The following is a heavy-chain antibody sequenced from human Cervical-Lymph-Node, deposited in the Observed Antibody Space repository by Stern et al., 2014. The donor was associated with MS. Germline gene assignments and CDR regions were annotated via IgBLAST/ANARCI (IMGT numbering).Heavy chain of an antibody. J-gene: IGHJ4*02. Sequence: VQLVESGAEVKKPGSSVKVSCKASGGSFSTYVFNLVRQAPGQGLEWMGGIVSIFDKAKYAQKFQGRVTITAEESTSTVYMELSSLRSEDTAVYYCARERGNSYGFDYWGQGTLVAVS. D-gene: IGHD5-18*01. CDR3: ARERGNSYGFDY. CDR2: IVSIFDKA. CDR1: GGSFSTYV. V-gene: IGHV1-69*01.